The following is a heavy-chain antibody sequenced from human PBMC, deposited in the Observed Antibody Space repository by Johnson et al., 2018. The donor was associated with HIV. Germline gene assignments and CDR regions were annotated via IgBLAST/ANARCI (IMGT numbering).Heavy chain of an antibody. D-gene: IGHD4-23*01. Sequence: QEKLVESGGGVVQPGRSLRLSCAASGFTFSSYGLHWVRQAPGKGLQWVAFIRNAGSNKYYADSVTGRFTISSDNSKNPLYLQMNSQGAEDTAVYYCAKVGATVVTPRGEAFDIWGQGAMVTVSS. CDR3: AKVGATVVTPRGEAFDI. V-gene: IGHV3-30*02. J-gene: IGHJ3*02. CDR2: IRNAGSNK. CDR1: GFTFSSYG.